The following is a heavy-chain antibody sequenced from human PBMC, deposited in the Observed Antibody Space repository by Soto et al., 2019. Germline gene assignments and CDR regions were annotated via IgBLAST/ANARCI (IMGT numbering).Heavy chain of an antibody. J-gene: IGHJ5*02. D-gene: IGHD6-6*01. Sequence: SETLSLTCTVSGGSISSGGYYWSWIRQHPGKGLEWIGYIYYSGSTYYNPSLKSRVTISVDTSKNQFSLKLSSVTAADTAVYYCARDKKQLGWFDPWGQGTLVTVSS. CDR1: GGSISSGGYY. CDR2: IYYSGST. CDR3: ARDKKQLGWFDP. V-gene: IGHV4-31*03.